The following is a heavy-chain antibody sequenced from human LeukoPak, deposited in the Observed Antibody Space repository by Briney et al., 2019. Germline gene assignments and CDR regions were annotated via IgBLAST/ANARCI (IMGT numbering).Heavy chain of an antibody. V-gene: IGHV4-34*01. J-gene: IGHJ4*02. CDR1: GGSFSGYY. Sequence: SETLSLTCAVYGGSFSGYYWSWIRQPPGKGLEWIGSIYYSGSTYYNPSLKSRVTISVDTSKNQFSLKLSSVTAADTAVYYCARVVLLRNFDYWGQGTLVTVSS. CDR2: IYYSGST. D-gene: IGHD4-17*01. CDR3: ARVVLLRNFDY.